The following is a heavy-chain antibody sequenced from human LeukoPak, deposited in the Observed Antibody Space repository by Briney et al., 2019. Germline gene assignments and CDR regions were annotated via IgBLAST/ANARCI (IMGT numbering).Heavy chain of an antibody. V-gene: IGHV3-48*01. Sequence: GGSLRLSCTTSGFTFSSYTMNWVRQAPGKGLEWISYINSVSNTLYYADSVKGRFTISRDNAKNSLYLQMNSLRPEDTAVYYCARDWYCSSSICYTDRNWFDPWGQGTLVTVSS. CDR2: INSVSNTL. CDR1: GFTFSSYT. D-gene: IGHD2-2*02. CDR3: ARDWYCSSSICYTDRNWFDP. J-gene: IGHJ5*02.